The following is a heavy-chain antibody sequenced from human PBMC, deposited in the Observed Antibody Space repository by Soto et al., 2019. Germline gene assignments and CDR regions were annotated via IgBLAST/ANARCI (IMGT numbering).Heavy chain of an antibody. CDR2: ISYDGSNK. CDR1: GFTFSSYA. V-gene: IGHV3-30-3*01. Sequence: GGSLRLSCAASGFTFSSYAMHWVRQAPGKGLEWVAVISYDGSNKYYADSVKGRFTISRDNSKNTLYLQMNSLRAEDTALYYCARDKNSDYPYNWFDPWGQGTLVTVSS. D-gene: IGHD4-4*01. J-gene: IGHJ5*02. CDR3: ARDKNSDYPYNWFDP.